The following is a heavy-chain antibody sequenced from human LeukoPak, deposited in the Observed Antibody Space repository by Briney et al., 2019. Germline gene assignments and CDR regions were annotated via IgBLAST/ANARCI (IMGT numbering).Heavy chain of an antibody. CDR3: TTEARSHGLLGAPPGY. CDR1: GFTFSNAW. V-gene: IGHV3-15*01. J-gene: IGHJ4*02. Sequence: MTGGSLRLSCAASGFTFSNAWRSWGRQAPGRGQGWVGRLRSKTEGGTEDYAAREKGRGTISGDDPNNTEQLQIRGLKPEVPGVYYGTTEARSHGLLGAPPGYWGQGTLVTVSS. D-gene: IGHD1-26*01. CDR2: LRSKTEGGTE.